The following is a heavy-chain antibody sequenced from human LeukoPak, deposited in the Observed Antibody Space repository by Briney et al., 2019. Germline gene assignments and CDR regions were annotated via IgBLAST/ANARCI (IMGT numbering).Heavy chain of an antibody. Sequence: ASVKVSCKASGYTFTSYDINGVRQATRQGLEWMGWMNPNSGNTSYAQKFRSSFTMTRNTSISTAYMELSSLRSEDTAVYYCARGRSYYDFWSGYRQYYYYYMDVWGKGTTVTVSS. J-gene: IGHJ6*03. V-gene: IGHV1-8*01. D-gene: IGHD3-3*01. CDR2: MNPNSGNT. CDR1: GYTFTSYD. CDR3: ARGRSYYDFWSGYRQYYYYYMDV.